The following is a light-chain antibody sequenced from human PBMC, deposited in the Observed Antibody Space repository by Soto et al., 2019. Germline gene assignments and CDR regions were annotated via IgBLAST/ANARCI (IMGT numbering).Light chain of an antibody. J-gene: IGKJ5*01. V-gene: IGKV3-20*01. CDR2: ATS. CDR1: QSVSSGY. CDR3: QQYGSSPPIT. Sequence: EIVLTQSPGALSLSPGERATLSCRASQSVSSGYLAWYQQKPGQAPRLLIFATSRRATDIPDRFSGSGSGTDFTLTISRLESEDVAVYYCQQYGSSPPITFGQGTRLEIK.